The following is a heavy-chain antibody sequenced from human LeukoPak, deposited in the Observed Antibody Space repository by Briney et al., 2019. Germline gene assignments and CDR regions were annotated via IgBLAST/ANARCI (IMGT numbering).Heavy chain of an antibody. Sequence: GGSLRLSCAASGFTFSDYGMHWVRQAPGKGLEWVSYISSSSSTIYYADSVKGRFTISRDNAKNSLYLQMNSLRAEDTAVYYCAGAPHYYYGSGSPPGYFQHWGQGTLVTVSS. CDR3: AGAPHYYYGSGSPPGYFQH. J-gene: IGHJ1*01. V-gene: IGHV3-48*04. D-gene: IGHD3-10*01. CDR1: GFTFSDYG. CDR2: ISSSSSTI.